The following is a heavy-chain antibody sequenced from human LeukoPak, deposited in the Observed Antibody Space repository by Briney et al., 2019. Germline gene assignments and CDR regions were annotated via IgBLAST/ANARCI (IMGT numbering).Heavy chain of an antibody. CDR3: ARNEYGDYGPDY. Sequence: PGGSLRLSCAASGFTFSSYAMRSVRQAPGKGLEWVGRTRNKANSYTTEYAASVKGRFTISRDDSKNSLSLQMNSLKTEDTAVYYCARNEYGDYGPDYWGQGTLVTVSS. CDR1: GFTFSSYA. J-gene: IGHJ4*02. V-gene: IGHV3-72*01. CDR2: TRNKANSYTT. D-gene: IGHD4-17*01.